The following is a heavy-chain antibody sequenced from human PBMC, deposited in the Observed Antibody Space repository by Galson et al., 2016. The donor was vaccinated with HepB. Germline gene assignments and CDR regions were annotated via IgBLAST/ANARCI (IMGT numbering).Heavy chain of an antibody. V-gene: IGHV3-30*03. CDR3: AREGDYGGNRPGWYFDL. CDR2: ITYDGDST. J-gene: IGHJ2*01. CDR1: GFAFSRFG. Sequence: SLRLSCAASGFAFSRFGMRWVRQAPGRGLEWVAVITYDGDSTSYEDSVKGRFTISRDNSKSTLYLHMNSLRAEDTAVYYCAREGDYGGNRPGWYFDLWGRGTLVTVSS. D-gene: IGHD4-23*01.